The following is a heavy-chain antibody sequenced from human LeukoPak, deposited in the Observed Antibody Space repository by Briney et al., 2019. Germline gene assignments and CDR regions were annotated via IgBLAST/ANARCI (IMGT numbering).Heavy chain of an antibody. D-gene: IGHD5-18*01. J-gene: IGHJ4*02. CDR3: AKRSDGYSGFDY. Sequence: GRSLRLSCAASGFTFPSYAMSWVRQAPGKGLNWVSAISDSGGSTSYADSVKGRFTISRDKSKNTLYLQMNSLRAEGTAVYYCAKRSDGYSGFDYWGQGTRV. CDR1: GFTFPSYA. CDR2: ISDSGGST. V-gene: IGHV3-23*01.